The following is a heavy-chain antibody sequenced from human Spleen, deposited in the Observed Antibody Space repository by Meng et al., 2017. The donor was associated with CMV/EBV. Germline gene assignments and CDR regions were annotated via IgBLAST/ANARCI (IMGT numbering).Heavy chain of an antibody. D-gene: IGHD3-16*01. CDR2: IYYSGTT. J-gene: IGHJ5*02. V-gene: IGHV4-30-4*08. CDR1: GYSISSGDYY. Sequence: SGYSISSGDYYWSWIRQPPGKGLEWIGCIYYSGTTYYSPSLKSRISMSVDMSANQFSLRVTSVTAADTALYYCARTYTNYEGNWFDPWGQGTLVTVSS. CDR3: ARTYTNYEGNWFDP.